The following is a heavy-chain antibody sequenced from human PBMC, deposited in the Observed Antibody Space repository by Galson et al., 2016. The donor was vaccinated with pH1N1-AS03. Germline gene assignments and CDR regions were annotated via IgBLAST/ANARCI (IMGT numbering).Heavy chain of an antibody. CDR1: GGTFSSYA. CDR3: TRDENYDFWRGYDAFDI. D-gene: IGHD3-3*01. J-gene: IGHJ3*02. CDR2: IIAMFGTA. Sequence: SVKVSCKASGGTFSSYAISWVRQAPGQGLEWMGGIIAMFGTANYAQKVQGRVTITADKSTSTAYMELSSLRSEDTAVYYCTRDENYDFWRGYDAFDIWGQGTMVTASS. V-gene: IGHV1-69*06.